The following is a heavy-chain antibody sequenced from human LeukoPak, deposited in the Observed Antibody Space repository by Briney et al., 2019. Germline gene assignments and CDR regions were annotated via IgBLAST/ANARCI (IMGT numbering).Heavy chain of an antibody. CDR1: GFTFGDCA. V-gene: IGHV3-49*03. J-gene: IGHJ6*03. Sequence: GGSLRLSCTGSGFTFGDCATIWFRQAPGKGPEWVSFIRSKGYGGATNYAASVRGRFTISRDNSKNTLYLQMNSLRAEDTAVYYCARAVRETNYYYYYMDVWGKGTTVTISS. CDR2: IRSKGYGGAT. CDR3: ARAVRETNYYYYYMDV. D-gene: IGHD1-7*01.